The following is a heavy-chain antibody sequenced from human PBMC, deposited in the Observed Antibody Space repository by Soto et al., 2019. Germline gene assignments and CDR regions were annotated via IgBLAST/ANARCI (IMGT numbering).Heavy chain of an antibody. J-gene: IGHJ4*02. CDR3: ARDYWGGGAY. D-gene: IGHD3-10*01. CDR2: IKEDGSEK. CDR1: GFTFTKYW. Sequence: PGGSLRLSCAASGFTFTKYWMGWVRQAPGKGLEWVASIKEDGSEKYHVGSVEGRFTISRDNAKNSLFLQMNSLRAEDSAVYYCARDYWGGGAYWGQGTMVTVSS. V-gene: IGHV3-7*01.